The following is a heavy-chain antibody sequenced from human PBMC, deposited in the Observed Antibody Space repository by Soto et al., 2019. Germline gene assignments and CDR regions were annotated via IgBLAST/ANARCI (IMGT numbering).Heavy chain of an antibody. D-gene: IGHD5-18*01. Sequence: PGGSLRLSCAASGFTFSSYAMSWVRQAPGKGLEWVSGISGSVGTTNYADSVKGRFTISRDNSKNTLYLQMNNLSAEDTALYYCAKDLAQLWSPDYWGQGTLVTVSS. V-gene: IGHV3-23*01. CDR1: GFTFSSYA. J-gene: IGHJ4*02. CDR2: ISGSVGTT. CDR3: AKDLAQLWSPDY.